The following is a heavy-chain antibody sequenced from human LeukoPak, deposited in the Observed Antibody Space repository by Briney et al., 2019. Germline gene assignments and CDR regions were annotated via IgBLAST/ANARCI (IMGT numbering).Heavy chain of an antibody. D-gene: IGHD6-13*01. CDR1: GFTFDDYA. CDR2: ISWNSGSI. J-gene: IGHJ4*02. Sequence: GGSLRLSCAASGFTFDDYAMHWVRQAPGKGLEWVSGISWNSGSIGYADSVKGRFTISRDNAKNSLYLQMNSLRAEDMALYYFAKGAATPKRYSSSWYTAGYFDYWAQGPLAPPSS. V-gene: IGHV3-9*03. CDR3: AKGAATPKRYSSSWYTAGYFDY.